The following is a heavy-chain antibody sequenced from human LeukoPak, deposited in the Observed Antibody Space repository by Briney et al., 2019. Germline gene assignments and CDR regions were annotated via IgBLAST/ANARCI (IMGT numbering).Heavy chain of an antibody. CDR3: ARVTPAHYDILTGSPIPWFDP. D-gene: IGHD3-9*01. CDR1: GGTFSSYA. CDR2: IIPIFGTA. J-gene: IGHJ5*02. Sequence: ASVKVSCKASGGTFSSYAISWVRQAPGQGLEWMGGIIPIFGTANYAQKFQGRVTITADESTSTAYMELGSLRSEDTAVYYCARVTPAHYDILTGSPIPWFDPWGQGTLVTVSS. V-gene: IGHV1-69*13.